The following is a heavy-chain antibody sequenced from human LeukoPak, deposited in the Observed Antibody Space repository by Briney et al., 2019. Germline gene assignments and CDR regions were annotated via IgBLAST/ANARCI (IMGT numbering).Heavy chain of an antibody. V-gene: IGHV3-15*01. CDR1: GGSFSGYY. Sequence: ETLSLTCAVYGGSFSGYYWSWVRQAPGKGLEWVGRIKSKTDGGTTDYAAPVKGRFIISRDDSKNMLYLQMNSLKTEDTAVYYCTTESDTAMVVDYWGQGTLVTVSS. D-gene: IGHD5-18*01. CDR2: IKSKTDGGTT. CDR3: TTESDTAMVVDY. J-gene: IGHJ4*02.